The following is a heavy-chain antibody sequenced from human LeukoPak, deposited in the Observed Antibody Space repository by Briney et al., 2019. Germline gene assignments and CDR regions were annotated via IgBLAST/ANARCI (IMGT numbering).Heavy chain of an antibody. CDR1: GLTFSSYG. J-gene: IGHJ6*04. CDR3: AELGITMIGGV. CDR2: ISGRGTST. D-gene: IGHD3-10*02. Sequence: TGGTLRLSCVASGLTFSSYGMSWVRQAPGKGLEWGASISGRGTSTFYADSVKGRFTISRDNSKNTVYLQLSNLRVADTAVYYCAELGITMIGGVWGKGTTVTISS. V-gene: IGHV3-23*05.